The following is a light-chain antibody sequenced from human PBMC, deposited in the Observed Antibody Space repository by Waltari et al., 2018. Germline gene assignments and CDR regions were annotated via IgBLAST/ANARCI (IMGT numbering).Light chain of an antibody. CDR2: DTS. CDR1: QSVSSY. CDR3: QQYSSFST. Sequence: ETVLTQSPATLSLSPGDRATLPCRASQSVSSYIIWYQQKAGQPPRLLIYDTSNRATGVPARFSGSGSGTDFTLTISSLESEDFATYYCQQYSSFSTFGLGTKV. V-gene: IGKV3-11*01. J-gene: IGKJ1*01.